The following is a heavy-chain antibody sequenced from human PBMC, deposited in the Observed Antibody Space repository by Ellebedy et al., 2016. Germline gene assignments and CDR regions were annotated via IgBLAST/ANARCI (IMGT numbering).Heavy chain of an antibody. J-gene: IGHJ4*02. V-gene: IGHV1-18*04. Sequence: ASVKVSXXASGYTFTTFSITWVRQVPGQGLEWMGCVNTFSGNTKFAQKFQGRVSMTTDSSTHTAYMDLRSLRSDDTAMYYCAKTSGWGYGENWGQGTLVTVSS. D-gene: IGHD3-10*01. CDR1: GYTFTTFS. CDR3: AKTSGWGYGEN. CDR2: VNTFSGNT.